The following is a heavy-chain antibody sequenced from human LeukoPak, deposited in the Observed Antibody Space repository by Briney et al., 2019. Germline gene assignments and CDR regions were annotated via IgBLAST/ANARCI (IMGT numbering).Heavy chain of an antibody. J-gene: IGHJ4*02. CDR3: TTDRGYCSGGSCPRYFDY. CDR1: GFTFSNAW. Sequence: PGGSLRLSCAASGFTFSNAWMSWVRQAPGKGLEWVGRIKSKTDGETTDYAAPVKGRFTISRDDSKNTLYLQMNSLKTEDTAVYYCTTDRGYCSGGSCPRYFDYWGQGTLVTVSS. V-gene: IGHV3-15*01. CDR2: IKSKTDGETT. D-gene: IGHD2-15*01.